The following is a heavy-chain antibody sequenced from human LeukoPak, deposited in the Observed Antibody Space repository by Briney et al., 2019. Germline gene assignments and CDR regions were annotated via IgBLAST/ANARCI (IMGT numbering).Heavy chain of an antibody. Sequence: ASVKVSCKASGYTLTSYYIHWVRQAPGQGLEWMGMMRPSDGSPTYAQNFQGRVTMTRDTSTSTVYMEVNSLRSEDTAVYYCARDPKGYCSGGRCYYLDYWGQGTLVIVSS. CDR1: GYTLTSYY. D-gene: IGHD2-15*01. V-gene: IGHV1-46*01. CDR3: ARDPKGYCSGGRCYYLDY. CDR2: MRPSDGSP. J-gene: IGHJ4*02.